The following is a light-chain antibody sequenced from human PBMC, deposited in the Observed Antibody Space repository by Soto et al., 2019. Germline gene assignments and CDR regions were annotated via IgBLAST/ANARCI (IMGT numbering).Light chain of an antibody. J-gene: IGKJ3*01. Sequence: DIEMTQSPSSLSASVGDRVTITCRASQSISSYLNWYQQKPGKAPKLLIYAASSLQSGVPSRFSGSGSGTDFTLTISSLQPEDFATYYCKQIDTTRVTFGPGTKVEIK. CDR3: KQIDTTRVT. CDR1: QSISSY. V-gene: IGKV1-39*01. CDR2: AAS.